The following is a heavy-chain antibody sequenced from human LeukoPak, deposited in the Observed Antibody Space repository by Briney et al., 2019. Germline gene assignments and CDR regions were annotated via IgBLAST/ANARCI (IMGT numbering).Heavy chain of an antibody. D-gene: IGHD2-2*01. J-gene: IGHJ4*02. V-gene: IGHV3-23*01. Sequence: PGGSLRLSCAACGFTFSTYDMSWVRQAPGKGLEWVSVISGSGAGTNYADSVKGRFTISRDNSKNTLYLQMNSLRAEDTALYYCAKDLIQPGHYLDYWGQGALVTVSS. CDR1: GFTFSTYD. CDR2: ISGSGAGT. CDR3: AKDLIQPGHYLDY.